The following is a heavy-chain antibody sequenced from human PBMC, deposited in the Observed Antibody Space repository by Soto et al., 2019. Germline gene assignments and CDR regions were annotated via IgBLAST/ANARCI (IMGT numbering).Heavy chain of an antibody. CDR1: GGSISSSSYY. CDR2: IYYSGST. J-gene: IGHJ6*02. V-gene: IGHV4-39*01. D-gene: IGHD6-13*01. CDR3: ARHESSSRSFPYYYYGMDV. Sequence: SETLSLTCTVSGGSISSSSYYWGWIRQPPGKGLEWIGSIYYSGSTYYNPSLKSRVTISVDTSKNQFSLKLSSVTAADTAVYYCARHESSSRSFPYYYYGMDVWGQGTTVTVSS.